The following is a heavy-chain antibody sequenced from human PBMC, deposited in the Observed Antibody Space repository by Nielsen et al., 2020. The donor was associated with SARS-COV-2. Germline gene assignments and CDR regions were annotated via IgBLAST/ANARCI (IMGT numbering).Heavy chain of an antibody. D-gene: IGHD5-12*01. J-gene: IGHJ6*02. CDR2: IYFSGRT. V-gene: IGHV4-31*03. CDR3: ARESSGYDHYNYGMDV. Sequence: SETLSLTCTVSGASISSGGYYWSWIRHHPGKGLEWIGYIYFSGRTCYNPSLKSRVTISVDTSKNQFSLSLRSMTAADTAVYYCARESSGYDHYNYGMDVWGQGTTVTVSS. CDR1: GASISSGGYY.